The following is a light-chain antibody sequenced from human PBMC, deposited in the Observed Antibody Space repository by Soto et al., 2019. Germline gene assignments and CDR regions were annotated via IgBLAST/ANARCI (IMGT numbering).Light chain of an antibody. J-gene: IGLJ1*01. CDR2: ENN. V-gene: IGLV1-51*02. Sequence: QSALTQPPSVSAAPGQKVTISCSGSSSNIGNNYVAWYQQFPGAAPKLLIYENNKRPSGIPDRFSGSKSGTSATLGITGLQTGDEADYYCETWDSSLSAGVFGTGTKVTVL. CDR3: ETWDSSLSAGV. CDR1: SSNIGNNY.